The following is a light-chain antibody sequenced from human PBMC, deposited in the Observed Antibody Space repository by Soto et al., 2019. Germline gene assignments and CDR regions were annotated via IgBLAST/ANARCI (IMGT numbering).Light chain of an antibody. V-gene: IGLV1-47*01. CDR1: NSNIGRNH. Sequence: QSVLTQPPSASGTPGQRVIVSCSGSNSNIGRNHVYWYQQLPGTAPKLLIHTTSARPSGVPDRFSGSKSGTSAFLTISGLRSDDEADYYCATWDDGLNWVFGGGTKVTVL. CDR3: ATWDDGLNWV. CDR2: TTS. J-gene: IGLJ3*02.